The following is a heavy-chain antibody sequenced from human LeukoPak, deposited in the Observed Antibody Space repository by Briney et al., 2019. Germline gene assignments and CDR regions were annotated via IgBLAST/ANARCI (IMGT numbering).Heavy chain of an antibody. CDR1: GFTFSDYN. J-gene: IGHJ4*02. V-gene: IGHV3-11*01. Sequence: GGSLRLSCAASGFTFSDYNMRWIRQAPGKGLEWVSSISRSGSTKYYADSVKGRFTISRDNAKNSLFLQMNSLRAEDTAIYYCATYRQVLLPFESWGQGTLVTVSS. D-gene: IGHD2-8*02. CDR3: ATYRQVLLPFES. CDR2: ISRSGSTK.